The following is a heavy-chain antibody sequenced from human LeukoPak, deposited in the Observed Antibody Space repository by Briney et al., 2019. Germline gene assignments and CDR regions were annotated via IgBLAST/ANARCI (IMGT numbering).Heavy chain of an antibody. J-gene: IGHJ4*02. D-gene: IGHD6-19*01. V-gene: IGHV4-39*07. CDR1: GGSISSSSYY. CDR3: ARGPSGWYYFDY. CDR2: IYYSGST. Sequence: PSETLSLTCTVSGGSISSSSYYWGWIRRPPGKGLEWIGSIYYSGSTYYNPSLKSRVTISVDTSKNQFSLKLSSVTAADTAVYYCARGPSGWYYFDYWGQGTLVTVSS.